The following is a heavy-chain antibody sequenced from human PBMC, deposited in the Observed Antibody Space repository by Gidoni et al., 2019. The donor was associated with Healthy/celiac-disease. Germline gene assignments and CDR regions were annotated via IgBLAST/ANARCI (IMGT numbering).Heavy chain of an antibody. V-gene: IGHV4-38-2*01. Sequence: QVQLQESGPGSVKPSEPLSLTCAVSGYSISSGYYWGWIRQPPGKGLEWLGSIYHSGSTYYNPSLKSRVTISVDTSKNHFSLKLSSVTAADTAVYYCAGGFRSDFWSSYYFDYWGQGTLVTVSS. J-gene: IGHJ4*02. CDR3: AGGFRSDFWSSYYFDY. CDR2: IYHSGST. CDR1: GYSISSGYY. D-gene: IGHD3-3*01.